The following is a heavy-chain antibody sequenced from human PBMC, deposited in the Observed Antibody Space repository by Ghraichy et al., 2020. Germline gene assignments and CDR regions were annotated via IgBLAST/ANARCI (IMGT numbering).Heavy chain of an antibody. CDR3: ARDQTNRAAGNGGYYYYGMDV. V-gene: IGHV1-69*13. J-gene: IGHJ6*02. CDR2: IIPIFGTA. Sequence: SVKVSCKASGGTFSSYAISWVRQAPGQGLEWMGGIIPIFGTANYAQKFQGRVTITADESTSTAYMELSSLRSEDTAVYYCARDQTNRAAGNGGYYYYGMDVWGQGTTVTVSS. D-gene: IGHD6-13*01. CDR1: GGTFSSYA.